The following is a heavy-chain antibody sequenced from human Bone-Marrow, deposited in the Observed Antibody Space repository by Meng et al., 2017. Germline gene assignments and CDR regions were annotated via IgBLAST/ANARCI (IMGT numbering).Heavy chain of an antibody. CDR3: ARVYYDILTGYYDDAFDI. Sequence: GGSLRLSCAASGFTFSSYSMNWVRQAPGKGLEWVSSISSSSSYIYYADSVKGRFTISRDNAKNSLYLQMNSLRAEDTAVYYCARVYYDILTGYYDDAFDIWGQGTMVTVSS. V-gene: IGHV3-21*01. J-gene: IGHJ3*02. CDR1: GFTFSSYS. D-gene: IGHD3-9*01. CDR2: ISSSSSYI.